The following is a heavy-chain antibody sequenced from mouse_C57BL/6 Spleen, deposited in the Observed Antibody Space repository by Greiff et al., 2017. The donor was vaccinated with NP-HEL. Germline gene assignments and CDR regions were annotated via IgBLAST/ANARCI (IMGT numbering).Heavy chain of an antibody. D-gene: IGHD2-4*01. CDR3: AREDDYGGFAY. Sequence: EVNVVESGGGLVKPGGSLKLSCAASGFTFSSYAMSWVRQTPEKRLEWVATISDGGSYTYYPDNVKGRFTISRDNAKNNLYLQMSHLKSEDTAMYYCAREDDYGGFAYWGQGTLVTVSA. CDR2: ISDGGSYT. V-gene: IGHV5-4*01. J-gene: IGHJ3*01. CDR1: GFTFSSYA.